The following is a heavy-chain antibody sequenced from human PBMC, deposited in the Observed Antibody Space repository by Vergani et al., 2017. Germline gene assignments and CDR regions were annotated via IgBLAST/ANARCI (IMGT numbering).Heavy chain of an antibody. CDR2: ISGSGGST. J-gene: IGHJ4*02. D-gene: IGHD3-16*02. Sequence: EVQLLESGGGLVQPGGSLRLSCAASGFTFSSHAMSWVRQAPGKGLEWVSAISGSGGSTYYADSVKGRFTLSRDNSKNTLYLQMNSLRAEDTAVYYCAKETYYDYVWGSYRPGYYFEYWGQGTLVTVSS. CDR1: GFTFSSHA. CDR3: AKETYYDYVWGSYRPGYYFEY. V-gene: IGHV3-23*01.